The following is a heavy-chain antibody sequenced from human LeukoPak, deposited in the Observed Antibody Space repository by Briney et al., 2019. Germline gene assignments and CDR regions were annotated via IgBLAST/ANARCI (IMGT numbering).Heavy chain of an antibody. V-gene: IGHV1-18*01. Sequence: ASVKVSCKASGYTFSTYGIIWVRQAPGQGLEWMGWISTYNGHTNYAQKLQGRVTVTTDTSTNTAYMELRSLRSEDTAVYYCARMLVAGTGRAGGSWFDPWGQGTLVTVSS. CDR2: ISTYNGHT. D-gene: IGHD2-15*01. J-gene: IGHJ5*02. CDR1: GYTFSTYG. CDR3: ARMLVAGTGRAGGSWFDP.